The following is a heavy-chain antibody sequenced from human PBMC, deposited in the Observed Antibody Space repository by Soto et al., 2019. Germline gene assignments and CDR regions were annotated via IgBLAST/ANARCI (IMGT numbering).Heavy chain of an antibody. CDR1: GGSVSSGSYY. J-gene: IGHJ5*02. Sequence: PSETLSLTCTVSGGSVSSGSYYWSWNRQPPGKGLEWIGYIYYSGSTIYNPSLKSRVTISVDTSKNQFSLKLSSVTAADTAVYYCARYGSGSSVWFDPWGQGTLVTVPQ. CDR2: IYYSGST. CDR3: ARYGSGSSVWFDP. V-gene: IGHV4-61*01. D-gene: IGHD3-10*01.